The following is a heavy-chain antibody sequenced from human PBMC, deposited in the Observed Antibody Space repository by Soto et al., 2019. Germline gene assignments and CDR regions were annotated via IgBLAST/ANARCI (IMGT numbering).Heavy chain of an antibody. CDR1: GGSISSGDYY. CDR3: ARWLGYGPHFDY. V-gene: IGHV4-30-4*01. CDR2: IFYSGST. D-gene: IGHD5-12*01. J-gene: IGHJ4*02. Sequence: SETLSLTCAVSGGSISSGDYYWSWIRQPPGKGLEWIGYIFYSGSTYYNPSLKSRVTISVDTSKNQFSLKLGSVTAADTAVYYCARWLGYGPHFDYWGQGTLVTVSS.